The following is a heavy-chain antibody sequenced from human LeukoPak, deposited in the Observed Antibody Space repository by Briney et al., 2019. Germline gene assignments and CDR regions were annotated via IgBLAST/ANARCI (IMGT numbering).Heavy chain of an antibody. Sequence: SETLSLTCTVSNGSIKNDGYYWDWLRQPPGKGLEWIGSIYYSGSTFYRPSLRSRVTISVDTSKNQFSLKLSSVTAADTAVYYCARHRDSSGYYSTHDAFDIWGQGTMVTVSS. J-gene: IGHJ3*02. V-gene: IGHV4-39*01. CDR3: ARHRDSSGYYSTHDAFDI. CDR1: NGSIKNDGYY. D-gene: IGHD3-22*01. CDR2: IYYSGST.